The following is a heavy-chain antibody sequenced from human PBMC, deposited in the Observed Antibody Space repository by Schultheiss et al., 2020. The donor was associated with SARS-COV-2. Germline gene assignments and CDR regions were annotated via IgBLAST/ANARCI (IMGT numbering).Heavy chain of an antibody. D-gene: IGHD3-10*01. CDR1: GFTFSSYG. CDR2: ISGSGVST. Sequence: GGSLRLSCAASGFTFSSYGMSWVRQAPGKGLEWVSGISGSGVSTYYADSVKGRFTISRDNSKNTLYLQMNSLRAEDTAVYFCAVTYYYDSGSSYFDYWGQGTLVTVSS. J-gene: IGHJ4*02. CDR3: AVTYYYDSGSSYFDY. V-gene: IGHV3-23*01.